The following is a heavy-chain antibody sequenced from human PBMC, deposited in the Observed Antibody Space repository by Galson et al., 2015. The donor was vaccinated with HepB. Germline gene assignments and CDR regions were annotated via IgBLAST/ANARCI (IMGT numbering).Heavy chain of an antibody. CDR1: GFTFSRYG. D-gene: IGHD6-19*01. CDR2: ISYDGNNK. Sequence: SLRLSCAASGFTFSRYGMHWVRQTPGKGLEWVTAISYDGNNKYYADSVKGRFTISRDNSKNTVSLQMNGLTNEDPAVYFCARVLSSGWTRQFDYWGQGTLVAVSS. V-gene: IGHV3-30*03. CDR3: ARVLSSGWTRQFDY. J-gene: IGHJ4*02.